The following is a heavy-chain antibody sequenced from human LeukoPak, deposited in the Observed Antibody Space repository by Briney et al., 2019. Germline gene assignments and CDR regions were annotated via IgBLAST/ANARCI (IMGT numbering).Heavy chain of an antibody. V-gene: IGHV3-33*08. CDR1: GFTFSSYA. J-gene: IGHJ4*02. CDR3: ARDRIAVAGTFDY. D-gene: IGHD6-19*01. CDR2: IWYDGSNK. Sequence: GGSLRLSCAASGFTFSSYAMHWVRQAPGKGLEWVAVIWYDGSNKYYADSVKGRFTIFRDNSKNTLYLQMNSLRAEDTAVYYCARDRIAVAGTFDYWGQGTLVTVSS.